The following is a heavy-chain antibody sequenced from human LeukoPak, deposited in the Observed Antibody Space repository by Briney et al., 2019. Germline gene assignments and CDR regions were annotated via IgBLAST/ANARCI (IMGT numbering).Heavy chain of an antibody. CDR1: GGSISSGSYY. D-gene: IGHD1-14*01. CDR3: ARRKRGFGY. J-gene: IGHJ4*02. V-gene: IGHV4-61*01. Sequence: PSQTLSLTCTVSGGSISSGSYYWSWIRQPPGKGLEWIGYIYYSGSTNYNPSLKSRVTISVDTSKNQFSLKLSSVTAADTAVYYCARRKRGFGYWGQGTLVTVSS. CDR2: IYYSGST.